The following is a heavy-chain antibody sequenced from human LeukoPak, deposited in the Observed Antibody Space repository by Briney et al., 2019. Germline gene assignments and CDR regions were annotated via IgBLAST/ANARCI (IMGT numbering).Heavy chain of an antibody. CDR1: GFTFSSYG. CDR2: IRYDGSNK. D-gene: IGHD3-10*01. J-gene: IGHJ4*02. V-gene: IGHV3-30*02. CDR3: AKDITETEFFDY. Sequence: GGSLRLSCAASGFTFSSYGMHWVGQAPGKGLEWVAFIRYDGSNKYYADSVKGRFTISRDNSKNTLHLQMNSLRAEDTAVYYCAKDITETEFFDYWGQGTLVTVSS.